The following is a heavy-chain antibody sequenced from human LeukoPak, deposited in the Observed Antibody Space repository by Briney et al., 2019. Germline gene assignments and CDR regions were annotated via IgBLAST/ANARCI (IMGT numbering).Heavy chain of an antibody. Sequence: ASVKVSCKASVYTFTGYYMHWVRQAPGQGLEWMGWINPNSGGTNYAQKFQGRVTMTRDTSISTAYMELSRLRSDDTAVYYCARAVFGSGWYGAFDIWGQGTMVTVSS. CDR3: ARAVFGSGWYGAFDI. CDR2: INPNSGGT. V-gene: IGHV1-2*02. D-gene: IGHD6-19*01. CDR1: VYTFTGYY. J-gene: IGHJ3*02.